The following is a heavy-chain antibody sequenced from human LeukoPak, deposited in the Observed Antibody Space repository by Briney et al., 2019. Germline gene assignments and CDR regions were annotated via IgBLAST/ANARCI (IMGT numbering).Heavy chain of an antibody. CDR3: AREERESGGMDV. Sequence: ASVTVSCKGSGYIFTGQFIRWVRPAPGQGLEWMGWITPETGGTNYAQKFEGRVTMTRDTSITTAYLELRRVRYDDTAVYYCAREERESGGMDVWGQGTTVTVSS. CDR2: ITPETGGT. D-gene: IGHD1-26*01. J-gene: IGHJ6*02. CDR1: GYIFTGQF. V-gene: IGHV1-2*02.